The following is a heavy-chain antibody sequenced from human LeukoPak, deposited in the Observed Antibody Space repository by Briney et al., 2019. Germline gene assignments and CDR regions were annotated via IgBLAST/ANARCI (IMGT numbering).Heavy chain of an antibody. D-gene: IGHD3-10*01. CDR1: GYTFTGYY. Sequence: ASVRVSCKASGYTFTGYYMHWVRQAPGQGLEWMGWTNPNSGGTNYAQKFQGRVTMTRDTSISTAYMELSRLRSDDTAVYYCARVTRTDGSGSYHLFDYWGQGTLVTVSS. CDR3: ARVTRTDGSGSYHLFDY. J-gene: IGHJ4*02. CDR2: TNPNSGGT. V-gene: IGHV1-2*02.